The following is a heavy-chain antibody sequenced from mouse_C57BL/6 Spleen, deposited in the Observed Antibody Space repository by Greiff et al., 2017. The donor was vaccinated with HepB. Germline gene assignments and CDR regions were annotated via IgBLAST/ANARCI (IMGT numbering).Heavy chain of an antibody. CDR2: IDPSDSYT. V-gene: IGHV1-69*01. D-gene: IGHD1-1*01. Sequence: VQLQQPGAELVMPGASVKLSCKASGYTFTSYWMHWVKQRPGQGLEWIGEIDPSDSYTNYNQKFKGKSTLTVDKSSSTAYMQLSSLTSEDSAVYYCARNYEKGYYAMDYWGQGTSVTVSS. CDR1: GYTFTSYW. CDR3: ARNYEKGYYAMDY. J-gene: IGHJ4*01.